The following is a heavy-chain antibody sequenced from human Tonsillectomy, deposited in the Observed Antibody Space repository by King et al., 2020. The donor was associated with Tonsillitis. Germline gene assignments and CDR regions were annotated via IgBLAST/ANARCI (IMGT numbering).Heavy chain of an antibody. J-gene: IGHJ4*02. CDR3: ARLLYSGYDGPFDY. V-gene: IGHV3-7*04. CDR2: IKQDGSDK. D-gene: IGHD5-12*01. Sequence: DVQLVESGGGLVQPGGSLRLSCAASGFPFSSHWMSWVRQAPGKGLEWVANIKQDGSDKYYVDSVKGRFTISRDNAKNSLYLQMNRLRAEDTAVYYCARLLYSGYDGPFDYWGQGTLVTVSS. CDR1: GFPFSSHW.